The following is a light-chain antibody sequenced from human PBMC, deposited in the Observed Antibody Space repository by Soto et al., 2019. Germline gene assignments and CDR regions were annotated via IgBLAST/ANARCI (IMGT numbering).Light chain of an antibody. Sequence: QSVLTQPRPVSGSPGQSVTISCTGTSSDVGGYNYVSWYQQHPGKAPKLMIYDVSKRPSGVPDRFSGSKSGNTASLTISGLQAEDEADYYCCSYAGSSSYVFGTVTKLTVL. CDR2: DVS. CDR1: SSDVGGYNY. J-gene: IGLJ1*01. CDR3: CSYAGSSSYV. V-gene: IGLV2-11*01.